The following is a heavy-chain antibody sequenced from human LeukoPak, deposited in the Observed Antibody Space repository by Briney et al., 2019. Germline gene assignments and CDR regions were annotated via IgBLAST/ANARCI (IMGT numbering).Heavy chain of an antibody. CDR2: ICPDGTVT. Sequence: GGSLRLSCAASGFTFSNYCMHWVRQIPGKGLVWVSRICPDGTVTNYADSVKGRFTISRDNAKNMVFLQMNSLRADDTAVYYCVRDFRSADYWGQGIPVTVSS. CDR1: GFTFSNYC. CDR3: VRDFRSADY. J-gene: IGHJ4*02. V-gene: IGHV3-74*01.